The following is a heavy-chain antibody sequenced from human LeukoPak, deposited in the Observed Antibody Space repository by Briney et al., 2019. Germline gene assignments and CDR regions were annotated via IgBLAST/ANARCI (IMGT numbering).Heavy chain of an antibody. J-gene: IGHJ4*02. V-gene: IGHV4-31*03. D-gene: IGHD2-21*01. CDR1: GGSISSGGYY. CDR3: KQKTAYEIYFDY. CDR2: IYYSGST. Sequence: PSHTLSLTCTVSGGSISSGGYYWSWIRQPPGKGLEWIGYIYYSGSTYYNPSLKSRVTISVDTSKNQFSLKLSSVTAADTAVFFFKQKTAYEIYFDYWGQGTLVTVSS.